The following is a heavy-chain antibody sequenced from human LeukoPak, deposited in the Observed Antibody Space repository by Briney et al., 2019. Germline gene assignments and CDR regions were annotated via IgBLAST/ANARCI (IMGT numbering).Heavy chain of an antibody. D-gene: IGHD2-2*01. Sequence: PGGSLRLSCAASGFTFSSYSMNWVRQAPGKGLEWVSSISSSSSYIYYADSVKGRFTISRDNAKNSLYLQMNSLRAEDTAVYYCARDLPSACSSTSCYPDYWGQGTLVTVSS. CDR3: ARDLPSACSSTSCYPDY. J-gene: IGHJ4*02. V-gene: IGHV3-21*01. CDR2: ISSSSSYI. CDR1: GFTFSSYS.